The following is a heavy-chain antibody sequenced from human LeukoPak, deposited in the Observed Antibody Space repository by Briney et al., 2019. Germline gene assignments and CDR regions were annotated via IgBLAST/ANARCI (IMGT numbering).Heavy chain of an antibody. Sequence: PSETLSLTCSVSGGSINNRNYYWGWVRQPPGKELEWIGHIYFGGSAFYNPSLKSRLTMSIDTSKDQFSLNINSVAAADTAVYYCARLPVYFGKGYFDSWGRGTLVTVSP. J-gene: IGHJ4*02. V-gene: IGHV4-39*01. D-gene: IGHD1-14*01. CDR2: IYFGGSA. CDR3: ARLPVYFGKGYFDS. CDR1: GGSINNRNYY.